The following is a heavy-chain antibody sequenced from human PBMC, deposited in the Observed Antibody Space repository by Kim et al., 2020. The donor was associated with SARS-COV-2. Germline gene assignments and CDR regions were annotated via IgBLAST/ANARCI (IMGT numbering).Heavy chain of an antibody. J-gene: IGHJ4*02. V-gene: IGHV3-21*01. Sequence: GGSLRLSCAASGFTFSSYSMNWVRQAPGKGLEWVSSISSSSSYIYYADSVKGRFTISRDNAKNSLYLQMNSLRAEDTAVYYCARGSTVVTSFSDYWGQGTLVTVSS. CDR1: GFTFSSYS. CDR3: ARGSTVVTSFSDY. CDR2: ISSSSSYI. D-gene: IGHD4-17*01.